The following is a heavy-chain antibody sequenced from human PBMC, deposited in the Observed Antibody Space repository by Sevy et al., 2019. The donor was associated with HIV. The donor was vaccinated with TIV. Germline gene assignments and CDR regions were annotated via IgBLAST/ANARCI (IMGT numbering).Heavy chain of an antibody. J-gene: IGHJ4*02. D-gene: IGHD3-22*01. CDR1: GFTISTSY. Sequence: GGSLRLSCAASGFTISTSYMTWVRQAPGKGLESVSVIYSGGTTYYADSVKGRFTISEDNSKNTLYLQMNSLRAEDTAVYYCARVWLSSGVFWGQGTLVTVSS. V-gene: IGHV3-53*01. CDR3: ARVWLSSGVF. CDR2: IYSGGTT.